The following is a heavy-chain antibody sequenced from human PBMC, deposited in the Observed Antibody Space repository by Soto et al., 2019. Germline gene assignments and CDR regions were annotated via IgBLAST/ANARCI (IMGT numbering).Heavy chain of an antibody. CDR2: IYYSGST. CDR1: GGSISSGDYY. D-gene: IGHD6-6*01. V-gene: IGHV4-30-4*01. J-gene: IGHJ6*02. CDR3: ARSSESIAARRSKGNYYYYYGMDV. Sequence: SETLSLTCTVSGGSISSGDYYWSWIRQPPGKGLEWIGYIYYSGSTYYNPSLKSRVTISVDTSKNQFSLKLSSVTAADTAVYYCARSSESIAARRSKGNYYYYYGMDVWGQGTTVTVSS.